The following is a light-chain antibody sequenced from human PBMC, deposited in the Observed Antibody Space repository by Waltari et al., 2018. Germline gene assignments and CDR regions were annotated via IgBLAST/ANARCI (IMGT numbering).Light chain of an antibody. CDR1: QDIGDF. Sequence: DIQMTHSPSSLTASVGDRVTITCRASQDIGDFLVCFQQRPGKAPKSLIYAASTLQGGVPSRFSGSGSGTDFTLTISSLQPEDSGTYYCQQYQDYPHTFGGGTRVEVK. CDR2: AAS. V-gene: IGKV1-16*01. CDR3: QQYQDYPHT. J-gene: IGKJ4*01.